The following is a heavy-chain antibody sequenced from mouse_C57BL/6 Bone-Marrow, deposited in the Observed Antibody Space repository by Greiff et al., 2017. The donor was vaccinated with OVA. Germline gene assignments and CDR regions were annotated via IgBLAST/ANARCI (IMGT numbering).Heavy chain of an antibody. J-gene: IGHJ3*01. V-gene: IGHV1-82*01. D-gene: IGHD3-2*02. Sequence: VQLQQSGPELVKPGASVKISCKASGYAFSSSWMNWVKQRPGKGLEWIGRIYPGDGDTNYNGKFKGKATLTVDKSSSTSYLQLCSLTSEDSSVYFFVRPQAWFAVRGEGILGTVSA. CDR3: VRPQAWFAV. CDR1: GYAFSSSW. CDR2: IYPGDGDT.